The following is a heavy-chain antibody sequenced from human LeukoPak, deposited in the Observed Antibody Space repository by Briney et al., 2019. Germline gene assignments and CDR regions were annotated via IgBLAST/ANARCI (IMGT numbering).Heavy chain of an antibody. J-gene: IGHJ4*02. CDR2: IHYSGST. CDR1: GGSISSHSYY. CDR3: ARIGEMTFDY. D-gene: IGHD5-24*01. V-gene: IGHV4-39*07. Sequence: NPSETLSLTCTVSGGSISSHSYYWGWIRQPPGKGLEWIGSIHYSGSTNYNPSLKSRVTISVDTSKNQFSLKLSSVTAADTAVYYCARIGEMTFDYWGQGTLVTVSS.